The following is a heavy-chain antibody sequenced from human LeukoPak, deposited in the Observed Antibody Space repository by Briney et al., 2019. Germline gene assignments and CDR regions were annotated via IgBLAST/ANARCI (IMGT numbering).Heavy chain of an antibody. CDR1: GYTFTSYG. CDR3: ARSFDTTAAASPRDY. CDR2: ISAYNGNA. J-gene: IGHJ4*02. Sequence: GASVKSPGPSSGYTFTSYGISWVRQAPGQGLEWMGWISAYNGNANYAQKIQGRVTMTTDTSTSTAYMELRSLRSDDTAVYYCARSFDTTAAASPRDYWGQGTLVTVSS. D-gene: IGHD6-13*01. V-gene: IGHV1-18*01.